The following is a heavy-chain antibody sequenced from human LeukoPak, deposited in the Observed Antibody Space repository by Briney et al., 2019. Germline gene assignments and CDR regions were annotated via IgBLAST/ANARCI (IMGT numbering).Heavy chain of an antibody. CDR1: GFTFSSYA. V-gene: IGHV3-30*04. CDR2: ISYDGSNK. D-gene: IGHD3-22*01. J-gene: IGHJ4*02. CDR3: ARDGYYYDSSGYLDY. Sequence: GGSLRLSCAASGFTFSSYAMHWVRQAPGKGLEWVAVISYDGSNKYYADSVKGRFTISRDNSKNTLYRQMNSLRAEDTAVYYCARDGYYYDSSGYLDYWGQGTLVTVSS.